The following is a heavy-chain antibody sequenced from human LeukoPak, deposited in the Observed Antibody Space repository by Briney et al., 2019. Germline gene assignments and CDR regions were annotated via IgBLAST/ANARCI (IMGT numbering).Heavy chain of an antibody. V-gene: IGHV4-30-2*01. CDR1: GGSISSGGYS. D-gene: IGHD4-17*01. CDR2: IYHSGST. CDR3: ARRVNYGDYFDY. Sequence: SETLSLTCAVSGGSISSGGYSWSWIRHPPGKGLEWIGYIYHSGSTYYNPSLKSRVTISVDRSKNQFSLKLRSLTAADTAVYYCARRVNYGDYFDYWGQGTLVTVSS. J-gene: IGHJ4*02.